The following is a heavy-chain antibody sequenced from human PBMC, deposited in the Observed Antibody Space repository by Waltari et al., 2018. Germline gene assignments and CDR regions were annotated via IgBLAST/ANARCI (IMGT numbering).Heavy chain of an antibody. Sequence: QVQLVQSGAEVKKPGASVKVSCKASGYTFTGYYMHWVRQAPGQGLEWMGRINPHSCGTNYAQKFQGRVTMTRDTSISTAYMELSRLRSDDTAVYYCASSYYYDSSGYILWAFDIWGQGTMVTVSS. D-gene: IGHD3-22*01. CDR1: GYTFTGYY. J-gene: IGHJ3*02. CDR2: INPHSCGT. V-gene: IGHV1-2*06. CDR3: ASSYYYDSSGYILWAFDI.